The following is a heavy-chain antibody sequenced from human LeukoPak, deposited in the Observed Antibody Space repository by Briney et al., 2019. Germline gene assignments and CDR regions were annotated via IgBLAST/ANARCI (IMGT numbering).Heavy chain of an antibody. D-gene: IGHD1-26*01. CDR3: ARGLDSSGSYRPYDAFDI. J-gene: IGHJ3*02. CDR1: GYTFTSYD. V-gene: IGHV1-8*01. CDR2: MNPNSGNT. Sequence: ASVKVSCKASGYTFTSYDINWVRQATGQGLEWMGYMNPNSGNTGYAQKFQGRVTMTRNTPISTAYMELSSLRSEDTAVYYCARGLDSSGSYRPYDAFDIWGQGTMVTVSS.